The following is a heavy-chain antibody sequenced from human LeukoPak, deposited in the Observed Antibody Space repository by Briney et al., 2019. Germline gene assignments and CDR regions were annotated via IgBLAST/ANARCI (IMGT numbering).Heavy chain of an antibody. Sequence: SETLSLTCAVYGGSFSGYYWSWIRQPPGKGLEWIGEINHSGSTNYNPSLKSRVTISVDTSKNQFSLKLSSVTAADTAVYYCAREWKGSFDYWDQGTLVTVSS. D-gene: IGHD1-1*01. V-gene: IGHV4-34*01. J-gene: IGHJ4*02. CDR2: INHSGST. CDR1: GGSFSGYY. CDR3: AREWKGSFDY.